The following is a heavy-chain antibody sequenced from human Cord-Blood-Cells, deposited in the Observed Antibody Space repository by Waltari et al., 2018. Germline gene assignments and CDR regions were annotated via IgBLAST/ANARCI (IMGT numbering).Heavy chain of an antibody. V-gene: IGHV4-34*01. CDR3: ASLNYYYYYGMDV. CDR2: INHSGST. CDR1: GGSFSGYY. J-gene: IGHJ6*02. Sequence: QVQLQQLGAGLLKPSETLSLTCAVYGGSFSGYYCSWIRQPPGKGLEWIGEINHSGSTNYNPSLKSRVTISVDTSKNQFSLKLSSVTAADTAVYYCASLNYYYYYGMDVWGQGTTVTVSS.